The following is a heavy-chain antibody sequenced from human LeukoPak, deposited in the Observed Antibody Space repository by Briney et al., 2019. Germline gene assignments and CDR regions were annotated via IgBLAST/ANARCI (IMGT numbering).Heavy chain of an antibody. J-gene: IGHJ4*02. D-gene: IGHD3-9*01. CDR3: AKDGLLRYFDWLPDY. CDR2: ISGSGGST. CDR1: GFIFSSYG. V-gene: IGHV3-23*01. Sequence: GGSLRLSCAASGFIFSSYGMSWVRQAPGKGLEWVSAISGSGGSTYYADSVKGRFTISRDNSKNTLYLQMNSLRAEDTAVYYCAKDGLLRYFDWLPDYWGQGTLVTVSS.